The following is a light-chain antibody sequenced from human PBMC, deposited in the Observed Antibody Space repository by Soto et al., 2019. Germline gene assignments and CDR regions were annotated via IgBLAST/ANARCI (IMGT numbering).Light chain of an antibody. Sequence: EVVMTKSPATLSVSPGDRATLSCMASQSVDTNVSWYQQKPGQAPRLLVHGASTRATGVTARFTGIGSGTDFPLTISGLQSDDFAVYYCQQYYNWTPYTFGQGTKLQIK. J-gene: IGKJ2*01. V-gene: IGKV3-15*01. CDR1: QSVDTN. CDR2: GAS. CDR3: QQYYNWTPYT.